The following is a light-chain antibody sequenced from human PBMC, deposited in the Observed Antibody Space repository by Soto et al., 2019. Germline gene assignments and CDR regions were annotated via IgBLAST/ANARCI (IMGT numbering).Light chain of an antibody. V-gene: IGKV3-11*01. CDR1: QSFRGL. CDR3: QQYNKWPLT. Sequence: EVVLTQSPVTLSLSPGERATLSCRASQSFRGLLAWYQQKPGQAPRLLIYDAYNRATGIPPRFSGSGSGTDFTLTISSLEPEDSAVYYCQQYNKWPLTFGGGTKVEIK. J-gene: IGKJ4*01. CDR2: DAY.